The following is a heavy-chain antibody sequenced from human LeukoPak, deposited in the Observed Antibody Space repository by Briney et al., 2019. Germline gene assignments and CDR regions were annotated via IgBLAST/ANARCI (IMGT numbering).Heavy chain of an antibody. Sequence: GGSLRLSCAASGFTFSSYAMSWVRQAPGKGLEWVSAISGSGGSTYYADSVKGRFTISRDNSKNTLYLQMNSPRAEDTAVYYCAKDRRVRGVTNYGMDVWGQGTTVTVSS. J-gene: IGHJ6*02. V-gene: IGHV3-23*01. CDR2: ISGSGGST. CDR1: GFTFSSYA. D-gene: IGHD3-10*01. CDR3: AKDRRVRGVTNYGMDV.